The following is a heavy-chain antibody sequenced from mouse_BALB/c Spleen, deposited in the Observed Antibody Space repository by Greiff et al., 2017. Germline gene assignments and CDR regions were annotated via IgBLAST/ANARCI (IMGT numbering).Heavy chain of an antibody. CDR1: GYTFTSYW. Sequence: EVQLQQSGTVLARPGASVKMSCKASGYTFTSYWMHWVKQRPGQGLEWIGAIYPGNSDTSYNQKFKGKAKLTAVTSTSTAYMELSSLTNEDSAVYYCTRVGTARATSYAMDYWGQGTSVTVSS. CDR3: TRVGTARATSYAMDY. D-gene: IGHD3-2*01. J-gene: IGHJ4*01. V-gene: IGHV1-5*01. CDR2: IYPGNSDT.